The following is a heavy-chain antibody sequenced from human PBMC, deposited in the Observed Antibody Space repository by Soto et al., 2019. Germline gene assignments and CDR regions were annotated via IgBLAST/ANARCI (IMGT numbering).Heavy chain of an antibody. CDR3: ARDSDCHSTSCFFPHLD. D-gene: IGHD2-2*01. Sequence: PGGSLRLSCSASGFTFSDENMSWVRQVPGKGLEWVSGISGGGSYIFYADSVQGRFSISRDNPKNSLFLEMNSLRVEDTAVYYCARDSDCHSTSCFFPHLDWGQAPTFTDSS. J-gene: IGHJ6*02. V-gene: IGHV3-21*06. CDR2: ISGGGSYI. CDR1: GFTFSDEN.